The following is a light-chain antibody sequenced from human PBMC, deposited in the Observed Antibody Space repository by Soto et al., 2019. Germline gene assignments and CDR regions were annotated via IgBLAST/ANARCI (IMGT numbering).Light chain of an antibody. CDR2: EGT. V-gene: IGLV2-23*01. J-gene: IGLJ3*02. Sequence: QSALTQPASVSGSPGQSITISCTGTSSDVGSYNLVSWYQQQPGKAPKPMIYEGTKRPSGVSDRFSGSKSGNTASLTRSGRQAEDEANYYCCSYVRGSTVVFGGGTKLTVL. CDR3: CSYVRGSTVV. CDR1: SSDVGSYNL.